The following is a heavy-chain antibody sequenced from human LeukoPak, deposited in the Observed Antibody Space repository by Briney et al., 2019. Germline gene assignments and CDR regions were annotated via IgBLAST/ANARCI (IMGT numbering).Heavy chain of an antibody. CDR1: GYTFTVYY. Sequence: GASVKVSCKASGYTFTVYYMHWVRQAPGQGLEWMGWINPNNGGTNYAQKFQGRVTMTRDTSISTAYMELSSLTSDDTAVYYCGSGGALEYWGQGTLVTVSS. V-gene: IGHV1-2*02. J-gene: IGHJ4*02. D-gene: IGHD2-21*01. CDR3: GSGGALEY. CDR2: INPNNGGT.